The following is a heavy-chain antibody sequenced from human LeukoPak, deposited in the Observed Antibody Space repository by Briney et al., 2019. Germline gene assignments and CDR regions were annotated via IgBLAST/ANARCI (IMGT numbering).Heavy chain of an antibody. CDR3: VREMGYSFKTFDI. D-gene: IGHD5-12*01. V-gene: IGHV4-38-2*02. Sequence: SQTLSLTCTVSGYSISSGYSWGWIRQSPGEGLEWIGSISHSGSTHYNPSLQSRITISVDTSKKQFSLKLSSVTAADTALYYCVREMGYSFKTFDIWGQGTMVTVSP. CDR2: ISHSGST. J-gene: IGHJ3*02. CDR1: GYSISSGYS.